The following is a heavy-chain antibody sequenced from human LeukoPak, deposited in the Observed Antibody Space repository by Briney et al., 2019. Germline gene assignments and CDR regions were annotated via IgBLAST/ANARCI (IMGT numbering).Heavy chain of an antibody. D-gene: IGHD2-21*02. CDR1: GFTFDDYA. Sequence: PGGSLGLSCAASGFTFDDYAMHWVRQAPGKGLEWVSGFSWNSGTIGYADSVKGRFTISRDNAKKSLYLQMNSLRPEDTALYYCAKDMRIVVVTGAFDIWGQGTMVTVSS. CDR2: FSWNSGTI. V-gene: IGHV3-9*01. CDR3: AKDMRIVVVTGAFDI. J-gene: IGHJ3*02.